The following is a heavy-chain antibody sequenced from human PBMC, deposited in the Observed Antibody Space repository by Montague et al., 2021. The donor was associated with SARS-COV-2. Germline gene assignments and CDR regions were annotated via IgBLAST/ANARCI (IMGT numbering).Heavy chain of an antibody. CDR1: GVVLLGRC. CDR2: LQHGKTT. J-gene: IGHJ6*03. CDR3: ASGDDNGSGYLDV. V-gene: IGHV4-34*01. Sequence: SETLSLTCTVSGVVLLGRCSEGHTSELQSHLECVCGLQHGKTTYYNPSLESRVTISVDTSKNQFSLKLNSVTAADAAVYYCASGDDNGSGYLDVWGKGTTVTVSS. D-gene: IGHD1-26*01.